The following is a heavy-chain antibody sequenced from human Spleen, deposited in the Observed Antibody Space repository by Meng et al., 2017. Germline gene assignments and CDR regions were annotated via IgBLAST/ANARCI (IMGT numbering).Heavy chain of an antibody. CDR3: ASLKGDYGTGDNWFDP. CDR1: GHTFTSYG. CDR2: ISTYNGDT. D-gene: IGHD4-17*01. J-gene: IGHJ5*02. Sequence: ASVKVSCKASGHTFTSYGVTWVRQAPGQGLEWMGWISTYNGDTNYAENLQGRVTMTTDTSTGTAYMELRSLRPDDTAVYYCASLKGDYGTGDNWFDPWGQGTLVTVSS. V-gene: IGHV1-18*01.